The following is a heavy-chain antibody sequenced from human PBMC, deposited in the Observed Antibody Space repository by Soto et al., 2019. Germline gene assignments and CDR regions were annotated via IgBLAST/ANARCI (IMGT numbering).Heavy chain of an antibody. D-gene: IGHD2-8*02. CDR2: IYANGQT. Sequence: SETPSLTCSVSGGAISAFLWNWIRQTPGKGLEWIGRIYANGQTKYNPSLESRVTMSVDTSKHQFSLRLNSVSAADTAVYYCARSPSTTTIGTVDIWGQGRRVTV. J-gene: IGHJ3*02. CDR3: ARSPSTTTIGTVDI. V-gene: IGHV4-4*07. CDR1: GGAISAFL.